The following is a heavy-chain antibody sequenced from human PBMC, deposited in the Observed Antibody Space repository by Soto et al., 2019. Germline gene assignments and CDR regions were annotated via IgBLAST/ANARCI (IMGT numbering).Heavy chain of an antibody. CDR2: ISYDGSNK. V-gene: IGHV3-30*18. CDR1: GFIFSSYG. CDR3: AKVGTYYYDARGYYYFDY. D-gene: IGHD3-22*01. J-gene: IGHJ4*02. Sequence: QVQLVESGGGVVQPGRSLRLSCAASGFIFSSYGMHWVRQAPGKGLEWVAVISYDGSNKYYADSVKGRFTISRDNSKNTLYLQMNSLRAEDTAVYYCAKVGTYYYDARGYYYFDYWGQGTLVTVSS.